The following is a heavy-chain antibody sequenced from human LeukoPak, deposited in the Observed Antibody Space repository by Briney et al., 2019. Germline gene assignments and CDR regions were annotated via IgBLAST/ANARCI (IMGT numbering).Heavy chain of an antibody. V-gene: IGHV1-46*01. CDR2: INPSGGST. J-gene: IGHJ4*02. CDR1: GYTFTSYY. D-gene: IGHD3-10*01. Sequence: ASVKVSCKASGYTFTSYYMHWVRQAPGQGLEWMGIINPSGGSTSYAQKFQGRVTMTRDMSTSTAYMELSSLRSEDTAVYYCAVLWFGERYFDYWGQGTLVTVSS. CDR3: AVLWFGERYFDY.